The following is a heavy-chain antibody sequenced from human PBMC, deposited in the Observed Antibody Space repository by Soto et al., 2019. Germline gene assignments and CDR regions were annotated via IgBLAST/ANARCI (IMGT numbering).Heavy chain of an antibody. D-gene: IGHD5-18*01. V-gene: IGHV4-59*01. Sequence: SETLSLTCTVSGGSISSYYWSWIRQPPGKGLEWIGYIYYSGSTNYNPSLKSRVTISVDTSKNQFSLKLSSVTAADTAVYYCARVRDTAMITGYWYFDLWGRGTLVTVSS. J-gene: IGHJ2*01. CDR3: ARVRDTAMITGYWYFDL. CDR2: IYYSGST. CDR1: GGSISSYY.